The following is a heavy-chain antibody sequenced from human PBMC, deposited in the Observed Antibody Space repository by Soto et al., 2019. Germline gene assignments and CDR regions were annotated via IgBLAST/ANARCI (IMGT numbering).Heavy chain of an antibody. CDR2: ISYDGSNK. D-gene: IGHD2-8*01. J-gene: IGHJ6*02. Sequence: QVQLVESGGGVVQPGRSLRLSCAASGFTFSSYGMHWVRQAPGKGLEWVAVISYDGSNKYYADSVKGRFTISRDNSKNTLYRQMNSLRAEDTAVYYCAKCNGDIYYYYAMDVWGQGTTVTVSS. CDR1: GFTFSSYG. CDR3: AKCNGDIYYYYAMDV. V-gene: IGHV3-30*18.